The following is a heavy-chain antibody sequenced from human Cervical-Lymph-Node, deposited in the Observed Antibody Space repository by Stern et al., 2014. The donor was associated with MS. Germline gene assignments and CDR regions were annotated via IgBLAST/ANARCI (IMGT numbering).Heavy chain of an antibody. CDR2: ISSSSSYI. V-gene: IGHV3-21*01. Sequence: EVQLVESGGGLVKPGGALRLSCAASGFTFSSYSMNWVRQAPGKGLEWVSSISSSSSYIYYEDSVKGRLTISRDNAKNSLYLQMNSLRAEDTAVYYCARDHDDSSGYYNDYYYYYGMDVWGQGTTVTVSS. J-gene: IGHJ6*02. D-gene: IGHD3-22*01. CDR3: ARDHDDSSGYYNDYYYYYGMDV. CDR1: GFTFSSYS.